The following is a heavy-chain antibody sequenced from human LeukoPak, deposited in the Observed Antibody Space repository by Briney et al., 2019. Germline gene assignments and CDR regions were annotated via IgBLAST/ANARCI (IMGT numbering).Heavy chain of an antibody. CDR3: ARGSMGGSGTSYKDFYYGTDV. V-gene: IGHV4-4*07. J-gene: IGHJ6*02. D-gene: IGHD3-10*01. CDR1: GCSISSYY. Sequence: SETLSLTCTASGCSISSYYWSWIRQPAGKGLEWIGRIHTNGCTNYNPSLKSRVTMSVDTSKNQFSLKLNSGTAADTSVYYCARGSMGGSGTSYKDFYYGTDVWGQGTTVTVSS. CDR2: IHTNGCT.